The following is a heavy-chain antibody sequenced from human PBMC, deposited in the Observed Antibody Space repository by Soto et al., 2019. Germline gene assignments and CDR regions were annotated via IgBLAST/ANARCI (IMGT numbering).Heavy chain of an antibody. CDR1: GFTFSDCA. J-gene: IGHJ4*02. V-gene: IGHV3-23*01. CDR3: AKGNTSGWYFFDY. Sequence: GGSLRLSCGGSGFTFSDCAMSWVRQAPGKGLEWVSGISGTGRSAFYADSVKDRFTISRDNSKNTVYLQMTSLRAEDTAVYYCAKGNTSGWYFFDYWGQGTLVTVSS. D-gene: IGHD6-19*01. CDR2: ISGTGRSA.